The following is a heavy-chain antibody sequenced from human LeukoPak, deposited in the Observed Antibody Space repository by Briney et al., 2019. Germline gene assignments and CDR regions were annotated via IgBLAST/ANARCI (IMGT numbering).Heavy chain of an antibody. V-gene: IGHV4-59*01. CDR1: GGSISSYY. CDR3: ARDPRGGTSRDNWFDP. D-gene: IGHD1-1*01. J-gene: IGHJ5*02. CDR2: IYYSGST. Sequence: PSETLSLTCTVSGGSISSYYWSWIRQPPGKGLEWIGYIYYSGSTNYNPSLKSRVTISVDTSKNQFSLKLNSVTAADTAVYYCARDPRGGTSRDNWFDPWGQGTLVTVSS.